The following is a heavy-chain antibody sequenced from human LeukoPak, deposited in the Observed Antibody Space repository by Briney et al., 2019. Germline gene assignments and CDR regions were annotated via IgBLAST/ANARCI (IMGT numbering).Heavy chain of an antibody. D-gene: IGHD3-10*01. Sequence: GGSLRLSCAASGFTFNDYWMHWVRQAPGKGLVWVSHINTDESTTTYADSVKGRFTISRDNAKNTLYLQMNSLRAEDTAVYYCVRDYNGAFWDWGKGTLVTVSS. J-gene: IGHJ4*02. V-gene: IGHV3-74*01. CDR3: VRDYNGAFWD. CDR1: GFTFNDYW. CDR2: INTDESTT.